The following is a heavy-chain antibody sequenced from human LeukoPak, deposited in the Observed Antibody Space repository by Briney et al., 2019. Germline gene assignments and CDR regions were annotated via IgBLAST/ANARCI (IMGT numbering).Heavy chain of an antibody. Sequence: GMSPRLSCTGTGFTFSSHGMHWVRQRPGKGLEWLAVVSDHGIVTYYADPVKGRFTIARDNSKNSMYLQMNGLRPDDTAVYYCAKEGMVPAKYAFDVWGQGTMVTVSS. CDR3: AKEGMVPAKYAFDV. J-gene: IGHJ3*01. D-gene: IGHD6-13*01. V-gene: IGHV3-30*18. CDR2: VSDHGIVT. CDR1: GFTFSSHG.